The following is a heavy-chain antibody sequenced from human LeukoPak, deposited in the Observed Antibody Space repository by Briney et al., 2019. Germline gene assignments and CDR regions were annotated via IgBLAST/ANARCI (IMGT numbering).Heavy chain of an antibody. CDR1: GFSFYDYA. Sequence: GGSLRLSCSASGFSFYDYAMSWVRQAPGKGLEWVGFIRSKIYGGTTEYAASVKGRFIISRDDSKRIAYLQMDSLKTEDTAVYYCTSRRFLTEDLGYWGQGILVTVSS. D-gene: IGHD2-21*02. CDR3: TSRRFLTEDLGY. J-gene: IGHJ4*02. CDR2: IRSKIYGGTT. V-gene: IGHV3-49*04.